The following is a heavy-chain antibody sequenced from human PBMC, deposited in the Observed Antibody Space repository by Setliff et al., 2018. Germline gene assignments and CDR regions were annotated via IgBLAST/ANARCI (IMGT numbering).Heavy chain of an antibody. Sequence: SETLSLTCTVSGGSISSGDYYWSWIRQPPGKGLEWIGYIYSSGSTYYNPSLKSRVSISVDTSKNQFSLKLSSVTAADTAVYYCARKGISALSGAFDMWGHGTLVTVS. D-gene: IGHD1-26*01. J-gene: IGHJ3*02. CDR1: GGSISSGDYY. CDR2: IYSSGST. CDR3: ARKGISALSGAFDM. V-gene: IGHV4-30-4*08.